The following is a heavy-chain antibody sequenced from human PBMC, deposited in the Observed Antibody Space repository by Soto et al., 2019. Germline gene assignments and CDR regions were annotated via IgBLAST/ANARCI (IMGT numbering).Heavy chain of an antibody. Sequence: SQTLSLTCTVSGGSISSYYWSWIRQPPGKGLEWIGYIYYSGSTNYNPSLKSRVTISVDTSKNQFSLKLSSVTAADTAVYYCARTTYYDILTGYTYYFDYWGQGTLVTVSS. J-gene: IGHJ4*02. D-gene: IGHD3-9*01. CDR2: IYYSGST. V-gene: IGHV4-59*01. CDR3: ARTTYYDILTGYTYYFDY. CDR1: GGSISSYY.